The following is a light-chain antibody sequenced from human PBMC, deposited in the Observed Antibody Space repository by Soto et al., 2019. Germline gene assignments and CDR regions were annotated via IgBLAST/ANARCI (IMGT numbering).Light chain of an antibody. CDR1: SSNLGDNT. V-gene: IGLV1-44*01. J-gene: IGLJ2*01. Sequence: QSVLTQPPSASGTPGQRVSISCSGSSSNLGDNTVNWYQQVPGTAPKLLIYHNNRRPSGVPDRFSGSKSGTSASLAISGLQSEDEADYYCTAWDDSLNGRLFGGGTQLTVL. CDR3: TAWDDSLNGRL. CDR2: HNN.